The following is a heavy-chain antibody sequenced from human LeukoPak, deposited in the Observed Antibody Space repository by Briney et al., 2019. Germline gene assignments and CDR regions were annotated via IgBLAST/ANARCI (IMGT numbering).Heavy chain of an antibody. V-gene: IGHV4-61*01. CDR2: IYYSGST. Sequence: SETLSLTCTVSGGSVSSGTYYWSWIRQPPGEGLEWIGYIYYSGSTNYNPSLKSRVTMSVDTSKNQVSLKLSSVTAADTAVYYCARAWATDYFDYWGQGTLVTVSS. J-gene: IGHJ4*02. CDR1: GGSVSSGTYY. CDR3: ARAWATDYFDY.